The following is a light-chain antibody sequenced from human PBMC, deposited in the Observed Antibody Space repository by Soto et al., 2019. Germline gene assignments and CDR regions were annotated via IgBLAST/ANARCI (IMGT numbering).Light chain of an antibody. V-gene: IGKV1-5*01. J-gene: IGKJ1*01. CDR2: DAS. CDR3: QQYNSFSRT. CDR1: QSISNW. Sequence: DIQMTQSPSTLSASVGARVSITCRASQSISNWLAWYQQKPGKAPKLLIYDASSLESGVPSRFSGSRSGTEFTLTISSLQPADFATYYCQQYNSFSRTFGQGNKVDIK.